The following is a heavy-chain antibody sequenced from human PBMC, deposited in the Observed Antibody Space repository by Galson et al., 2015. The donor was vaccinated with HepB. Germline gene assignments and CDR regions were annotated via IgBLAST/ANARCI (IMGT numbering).Heavy chain of an antibody. Sequence: SLRLSCAASGFTFSSYGMHWVRQAPGKGLEWVADIWCDGSNKYYVYAVRGRFTISRDNSKNSLFLQMNTLSAEDTALYYCARGVAPEAFLVPAALADWCQGTLVTVSS. CDR1: GFTFSSYG. J-gene: IGHJ4*02. CDR2: IWCDGSNK. CDR3: ARGVAPEAFLVPAALAD. V-gene: IGHV3-33*08. D-gene: IGHD2-2*01.